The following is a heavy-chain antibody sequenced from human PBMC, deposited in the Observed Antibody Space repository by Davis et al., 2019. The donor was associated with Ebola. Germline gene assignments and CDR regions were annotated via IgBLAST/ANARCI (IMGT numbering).Heavy chain of an antibody. Sequence: PGGSLRLSCVASGFNSEIYAMHWVRQAPGKGLEWVSSISWNSKSIGYADSVRGRFAISRDNAKHSLYLQMNNLTAEDTALYYCAKDRTMDTGTFKEYYFDHWGQGALVTVSS. J-gene: IGHJ4*02. CDR3: AKDRTMDTGTFKEYYFDH. CDR1: GFNSEIYA. CDR2: ISWNSKSI. D-gene: IGHD5-18*01. V-gene: IGHV3-9*02.